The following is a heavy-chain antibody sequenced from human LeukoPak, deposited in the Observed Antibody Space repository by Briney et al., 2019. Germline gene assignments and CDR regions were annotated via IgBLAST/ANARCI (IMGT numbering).Heavy chain of an antibody. D-gene: IGHD1/OR15-1a*01. CDR2: ISQDGNNE. CDR3: AKVNNYDDY. CDR1: GFTFSTFG. Sequence: GGSLRLSCAASGFTFSTFGIHWVRQAPGKGLGWVAAISQDGNNEYYTDSVKGRFTISRDNSKNMMYLQMNSLRGEDSAVYYCAKVNNYDDYWGQGTLVTVSS. V-gene: IGHV3-30*18. J-gene: IGHJ4*02.